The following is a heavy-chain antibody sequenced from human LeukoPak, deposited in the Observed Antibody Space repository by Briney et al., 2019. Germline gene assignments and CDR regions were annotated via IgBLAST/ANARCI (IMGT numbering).Heavy chain of an antibody. D-gene: IGHD3-22*01. Sequence: GGSLRLSCAASGFTFSSYSMNWVRQAPGKGLEWVSSISSSSSYIYYADSVKGRFTISRDNAKSSLYLQMNSLRAEDTAVYYCARGSDSSGYYVDYFDYWGQGTLVTVSS. CDR2: ISSSSSYI. V-gene: IGHV3-21*01. CDR1: GFTFSSYS. CDR3: ARGSDSSGYYVDYFDY. J-gene: IGHJ4*02.